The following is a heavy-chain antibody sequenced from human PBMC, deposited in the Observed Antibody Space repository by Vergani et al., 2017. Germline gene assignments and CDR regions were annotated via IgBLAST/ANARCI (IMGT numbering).Heavy chain of an antibody. CDR2: IIPILGIA. Sequence: QVQLVQSGAEVKKPGASVKVSCKASGGTFSSYAISWVRQAPGQGLEWMGRIIPILGIANYAQKFQGRVTITADKSTSTAYMELSSLRSEDTAVYYCARCYGGNSEGFDYWGQGTLVTVSS. D-gene: IGHD4-23*01. CDR1: GGTFSSYA. J-gene: IGHJ4*02. V-gene: IGHV1-69*04. CDR3: ARCYGGNSEGFDY.